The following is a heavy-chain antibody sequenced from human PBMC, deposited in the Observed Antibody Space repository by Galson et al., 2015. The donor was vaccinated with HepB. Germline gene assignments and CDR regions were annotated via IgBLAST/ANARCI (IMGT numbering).Heavy chain of an antibody. CDR1: GFTFSSYA. CDR2: ISGSGGST. CDR3: AKVTVDREWELLADC. Sequence: SLRLSCAASGFTFSSYAMSWVRQAPGKGLEWVSAISGSGGSTYYADSVKGRFTISRDNSKNTLYLQMNSLRAEDTAVYYCAKVTVDREWELLADCWGQGTLVTVSS. D-gene: IGHD1-26*01. V-gene: IGHV3-23*01. J-gene: IGHJ4*02.